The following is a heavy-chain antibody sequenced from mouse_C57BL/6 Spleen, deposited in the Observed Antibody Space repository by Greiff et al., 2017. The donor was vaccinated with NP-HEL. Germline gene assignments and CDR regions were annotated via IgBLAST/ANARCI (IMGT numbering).Heavy chain of an antibody. V-gene: IGHV2-2*01. CDR3: ARNGLDYYGSSYAMDY. Sequence: QVQLQQSGPGLVQPSQSLSITCTVSGFSLTSYGVHWVRQSPGKGLEWLGVIWSGGSTDYNAAFISRLSISKDNSKSQVFFKMNSLQADDTAIYYCARNGLDYYGSSYAMDYWGQGTSVTVSS. J-gene: IGHJ4*01. CDR2: IWSGGST. D-gene: IGHD1-1*01. CDR1: GFSLTSYG.